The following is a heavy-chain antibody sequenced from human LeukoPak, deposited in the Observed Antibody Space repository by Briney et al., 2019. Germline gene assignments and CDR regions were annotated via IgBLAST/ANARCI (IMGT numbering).Heavy chain of an antibody. Sequence: NPSETLSLTCTVSGGSISSGSHYWGWIRQPPGKELEWIGNIYYSGNSYYNPSLKSRVTISVDASKNRFSLNLSSVTAADTAVYYCARLSYGSGSHYNFYFDFWGQGTLVTVSA. D-gene: IGHD3-10*01. V-gene: IGHV4-39*01. CDR3: ARLSYGSGSHYNFYFDF. CDR1: GGSISSGSHY. J-gene: IGHJ4*02. CDR2: IYYSGNS.